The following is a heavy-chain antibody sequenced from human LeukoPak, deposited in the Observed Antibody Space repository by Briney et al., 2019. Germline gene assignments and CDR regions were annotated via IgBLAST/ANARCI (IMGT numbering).Heavy chain of an antibody. J-gene: IGHJ4*02. Sequence: SETLSLTCGVSGGAITNYYWSWIRQPAGKGLEWIGRIYTSGSTNYNPSLKSRVTISVDTSKNQFSLKLSSVTAADTAVYYCARVEDDFWSGYFDYWGQGTLVTVSS. CDR2: IYTSGST. D-gene: IGHD3-3*01. CDR1: GGAITNYY. CDR3: ARVEDDFWSGYFDY. V-gene: IGHV4-4*07.